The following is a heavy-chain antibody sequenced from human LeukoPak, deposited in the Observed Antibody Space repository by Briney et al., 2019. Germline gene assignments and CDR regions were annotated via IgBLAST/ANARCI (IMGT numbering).Heavy chain of an antibody. CDR1: GGSISSSSYC. CDR3: ARDNGGAFDP. J-gene: IGHJ5*02. Sequence: SETLSLTCTVSGGSISSSSYCWGWIRQPPGKGLEWIGSIYYSGSTYYNPSLKSRVTISVDTSKNQFSLKLSSVTAAGTAVYYCARDNGGAFDPWGQGTLVTVSS. CDR2: IYYSGST. D-gene: IGHD2-8*01. V-gene: IGHV4-39*07.